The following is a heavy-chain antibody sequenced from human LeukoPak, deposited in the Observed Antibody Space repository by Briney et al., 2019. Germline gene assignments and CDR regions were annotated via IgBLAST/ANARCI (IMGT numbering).Heavy chain of an antibody. CDR1: GFTFSSYA. D-gene: IGHD3-22*01. J-gene: IGHJ4*02. CDR3: AKHPSGGYDSSGYYYFDY. V-gene: IGHV3-23*01. Sequence: GGSLRLSCAASGFTFSSYAMSWVRQAPGKGLEWVSAISGSGGSTYYADSVKGRFTISRDNSKNTLYLQMNSLRAEDTAVYYCAKHPSGGYDSSGYYYFDYWGQGTLVTVSS. CDR2: ISGSGGST.